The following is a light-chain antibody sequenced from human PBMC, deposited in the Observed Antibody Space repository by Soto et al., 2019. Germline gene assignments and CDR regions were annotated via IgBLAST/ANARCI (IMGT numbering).Light chain of an antibody. Sequence: EIVLTQSPGTLSLSPGERATLSCRASQSVSSSYLAWYQQKPGQAPRLLIYGASSRATGIPDRFSGSGSGTDFTLTSSRLEPEDLAVYYCQQYGSSPTFGQETKVEIK. CDR3: QQYGSSPT. V-gene: IGKV3-20*01. CDR1: QSVSSSY. J-gene: IGKJ1*01. CDR2: GAS.